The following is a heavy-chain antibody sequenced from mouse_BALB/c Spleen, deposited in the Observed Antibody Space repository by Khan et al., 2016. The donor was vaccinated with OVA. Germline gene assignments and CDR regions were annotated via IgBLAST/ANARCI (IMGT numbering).Heavy chain of an antibody. J-gene: IGHJ3*01. CDR3: TRLAYYYDREGFAY. Sequence: EVKLVESGGDLVKPGGSLKLSCAASGFTFSTYGMSWVRQTPDKRLEWVATVSTGGSYTYYPDSVKGRFTISRDNAKNTLYLQMSGLKSEDTAMFYCTRLAYYYDREGFAYWGQGTLVTVSA. CDR1: GFTFSTYG. D-gene: IGHD1-1*01. CDR2: VSTGGSYT. V-gene: IGHV5-6*01.